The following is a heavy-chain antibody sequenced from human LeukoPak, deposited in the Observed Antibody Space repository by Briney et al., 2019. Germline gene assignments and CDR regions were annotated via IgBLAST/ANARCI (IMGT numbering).Heavy chain of an antibody. CDR3: AKDQGRSSRHYGSGSPFDY. V-gene: IGHV3-23*01. J-gene: IGHJ4*02. Sequence: PGGSLRLSCAASGFTFSSYAMSWVRQAPGKGLEWVSAISGSGGSTYYADSVKGRFTISRDNSKNTLYLQMNSLRAEDTAVYYCAKDQGRSSRHYGSGSPFDYWGQRTLVTVSS. CDR1: GFTFSSYA. D-gene: IGHD3-10*01. CDR2: ISGSGGST.